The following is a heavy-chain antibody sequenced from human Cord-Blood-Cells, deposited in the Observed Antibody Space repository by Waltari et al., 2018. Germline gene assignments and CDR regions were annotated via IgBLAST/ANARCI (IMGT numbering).Heavy chain of an antibody. D-gene: IGHD2-2*02. Sequence: QLQLQESGPGLVKPSETLSLTCTVSGGSISSSSYYWGWIRQPPGKGLEWIGSIYYSGSTYYNPSLTGRGTISVDTSKNQFSLKLSSGTAADTAVYYCARHFIVVVPAAIYSNAFDIWGQGTMVTVSS. CDR2: IYYSGST. CDR3: ARHFIVVVPAAIYSNAFDI. J-gene: IGHJ3*02. CDR1: GGSISSSSYY. V-gene: IGHV4-39*01.